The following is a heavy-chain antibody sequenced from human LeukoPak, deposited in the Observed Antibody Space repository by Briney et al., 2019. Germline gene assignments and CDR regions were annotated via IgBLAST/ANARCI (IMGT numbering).Heavy chain of an antibody. J-gene: IGHJ4*02. CDR1: GGSISSSSYY. Sequence: PSETLSLTCTVSGGSISSSSYYWGWIRQPPGKGLECIGTIYYSGRTYYNPSLKSRVTISADTSKNQFSLNLNSVTAADTAVYYSARLRYDTSGYYYFDYWGQGTLVTVSS. D-gene: IGHD3-22*01. CDR2: IYYSGRT. CDR3: ARLRYDTSGYYYFDY. V-gene: IGHV4-39*01.